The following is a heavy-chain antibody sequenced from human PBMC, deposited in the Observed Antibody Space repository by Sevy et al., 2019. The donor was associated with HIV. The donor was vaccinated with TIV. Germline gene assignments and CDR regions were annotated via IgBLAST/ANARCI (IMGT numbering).Heavy chain of an antibody. J-gene: IGHJ5*02. Sequence: GGSLRLSCAASGFTFSSYSMNWVRQAPGKGLEWVSSISSSSSYIYYADSVKGRFTISRDNSKNTLYLQMNSLRAEDTAVYYCAKDQSYYYCTNGVCSEPWGQGTLVTVSS. CDR3: AKDQSYYYCTNGVCSEP. CDR1: GFTFSSYS. V-gene: IGHV3-21*04. D-gene: IGHD2-8*01. CDR2: ISSSSSYI.